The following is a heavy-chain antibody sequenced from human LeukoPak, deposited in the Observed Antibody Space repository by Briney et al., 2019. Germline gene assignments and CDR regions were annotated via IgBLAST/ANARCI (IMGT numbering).Heavy chain of an antibody. CDR1: GFTFSSYG. CDR3: AKYCGADCFSSHFYYYGMDV. Sequence: GGSLRLSCAASGFTFSSYGMHWVRQAPGNRLEWVAVISYDGSNKYYADSVKGRFTISRDNSKNTLYLQMNSLRAEDTAVYYCAKYCGADCFSSHFYYYGMDVWGQGTTVTVSS. V-gene: IGHV3-30*18. J-gene: IGHJ6*02. D-gene: IGHD2-21*02. CDR2: ISYDGSNK.